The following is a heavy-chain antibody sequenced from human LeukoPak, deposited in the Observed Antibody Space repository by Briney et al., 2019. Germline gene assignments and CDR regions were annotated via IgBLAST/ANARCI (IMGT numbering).Heavy chain of an antibody. CDR2: IWYDGSNK. CDR3: ASPFYDFWSGYSGAEGMDV. J-gene: IGHJ6*02. D-gene: IGHD3-3*01. V-gene: IGHV3-33*01. CDR1: GFTFSSYG. Sequence: PGGSLRLSCAASGFTFSSYGMHWVRQAPGKGLEWVAVIWYDGSNKYYADSVKGRFTISRDNSKNTLYLQMNSLRAEDTAVYYCASPFYDFWSGYSGAEGMDVWGQGTTVAVSS.